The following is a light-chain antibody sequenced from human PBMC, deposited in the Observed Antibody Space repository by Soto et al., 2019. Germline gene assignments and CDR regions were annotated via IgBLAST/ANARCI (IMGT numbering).Light chain of an antibody. J-gene: IGLJ1*01. CDR2: GNS. Sequence: QSVLTQPPSVYGAPGQRVTISCTGSSSNIGAGYDVHGYQQLPGTAPKLLIYGNSHRPSGVPDRFSCSKSGTSASLAITGLQAEDEADYYCQSYDSSLGYVFVTGTKLTVL. CDR1: SSNIGAGYD. CDR3: QSYDSSLGYV. V-gene: IGLV1-40*01.